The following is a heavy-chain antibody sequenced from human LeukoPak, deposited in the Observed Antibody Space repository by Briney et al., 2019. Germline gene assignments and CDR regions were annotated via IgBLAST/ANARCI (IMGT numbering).Heavy chain of an antibody. V-gene: IGHV1-18*01. D-gene: IGHD2-2*01. CDR1: GYTFTSYG. CDR3: VREPPVCSSTSCYPDDY. Sequence: ASVKVSCKASGYTFTSYGISWVRQAPGQGLEWMGRISAYNGNTNYAQKLQGRVTMTTDTSTSTAYMELRSLRSDDTAVYYCVREPPVCSSTSCYPDDYWGQGTLVTVSS. J-gene: IGHJ4*02. CDR2: ISAYNGNT.